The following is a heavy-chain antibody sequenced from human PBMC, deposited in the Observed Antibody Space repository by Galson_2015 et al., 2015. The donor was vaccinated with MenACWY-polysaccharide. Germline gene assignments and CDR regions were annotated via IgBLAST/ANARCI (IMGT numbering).Heavy chain of an antibody. D-gene: IGHD1-1*01. V-gene: IGHV3-23*01. CDR1: GFAFSSYS. Sequence: SLRLSCAASGFAFSSYSMSWVRQAPGKGLEWVSVLSPNGDTTYFADSVKGRFAMSRDNSKNTLCMQMSNLRAEDTAVYYCAKNRGDNWQNYFDSWGQGTLVTVSS. CDR3: AKNRGDNWQNYFDS. CDR2: LSPNGDTT. J-gene: IGHJ4*02.